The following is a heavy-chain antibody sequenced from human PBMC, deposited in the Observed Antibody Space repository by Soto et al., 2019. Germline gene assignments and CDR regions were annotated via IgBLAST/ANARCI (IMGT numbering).Heavy chain of an antibody. Sequence: QVQLQESGPGLVKPSGTLSLTCAVSGGSISSSNWWSWVRQPPGKGLEWIGEIYHSGSTNYNPALKSRGTIAVDQSKNQFSLKLSSVPAADTAVNYCARDRTSDQLLWIYYYGMDVWGQGTTVTVSS. V-gene: IGHV4-4*02. CDR3: ARDRTSDQLLWIYYYGMDV. CDR1: GGSISSSNW. CDR2: IYHSGST. D-gene: IGHD2-2*01. J-gene: IGHJ6*02.